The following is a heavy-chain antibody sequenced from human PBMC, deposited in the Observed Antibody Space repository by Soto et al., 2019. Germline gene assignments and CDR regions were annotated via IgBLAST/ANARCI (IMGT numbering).Heavy chain of an antibody. D-gene: IGHD4-17*01. J-gene: IGHJ4*02. CDR2: IILPFGTP. Sequence: QVRLVQSGAEVKKPGSSVKVSCKASGGTFSNYAIAWLRQAPGQGLEWMGGIILPFGTPNYAQKFQGRVTITADESMTTAYTEMSGLASEHTAVYYCARGPDYEGYFDYWGRGTLVTVSS. V-gene: IGHV1-69*12. CDR1: GGTFSNYA. CDR3: ARGPDYEGYFDY.